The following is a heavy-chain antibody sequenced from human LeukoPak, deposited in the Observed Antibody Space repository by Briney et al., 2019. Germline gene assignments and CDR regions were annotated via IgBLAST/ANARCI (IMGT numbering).Heavy chain of an antibody. D-gene: IGHD6-13*01. Sequence: GPCLSLSCAASAFTFSSHGMHCVRQAPGKGLESDSAISSNGGSTYYANSVKGRFIISRDNSKNTLYLQMGSLRAEDMAVYHCLRERYGSIWLFYYWGQGILVTVSS. CDR1: AFTFSSHG. CDR3: LRERYGSIWLFYY. CDR2: ISSNGGST. J-gene: IGHJ4*02. V-gene: IGHV3-64*01.